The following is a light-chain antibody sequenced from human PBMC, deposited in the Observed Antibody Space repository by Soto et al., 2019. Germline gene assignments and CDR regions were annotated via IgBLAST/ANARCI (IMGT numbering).Light chain of an antibody. Sequence: EIVMPQSPATLSVSPGGRATLSCIASQSVSSSHLAWYQHKPGQAPRLLIYAASSRATGSPDRFSGGGSGTDFTLTISRLEPEDFAVYYCQQYGYSPITFGQGTKVDIK. J-gene: IGKJ1*01. CDR1: QSVSSSH. V-gene: IGKV3-20*01. CDR3: QQYGYSPIT. CDR2: AAS.